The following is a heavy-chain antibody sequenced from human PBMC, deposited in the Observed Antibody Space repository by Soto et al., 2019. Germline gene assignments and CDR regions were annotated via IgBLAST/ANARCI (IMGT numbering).Heavy chain of an antibody. CDR1: GYTYTSYG. CDR3: ARVPIAVAATGSFDY. CDR2: ISAYNGNT. D-gene: IGHD6-19*01. Sequence: GASVKVSSKASGYTYTSYGISWVRQAPGQGLEWMGWISAYNGNTNYAQKLQGRLTMTTDTSTSTAYMELRSLRSDDTAVYYCARVPIAVAATGSFDYWGQGTLVTVSS. J-gene: IGHJ4*02. V-gene: IGHV1-18*01.